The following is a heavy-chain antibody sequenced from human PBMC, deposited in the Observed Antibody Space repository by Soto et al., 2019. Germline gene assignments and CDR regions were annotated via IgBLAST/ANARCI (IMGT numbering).Heavy chain of an antibody. CDR3: ASRRPELVPILYEYYGMDV. J-gene: IGHJ6*02. D-gene: IGHD6-6*01. V-gene: IGHV4-34*01. Sequence: SPPPPPTLPVYCGPFIGFYWGGLRQPPGKGLVWFGEIYHSRSTSYNPSLKNRVTISLDTSKNQFSLKLSSVTAADTAVYYCASRRPELVPILYEYYGMDVWAQGTTVT. CDR1: CGPFIGFY. CDR2: IYHSRST.